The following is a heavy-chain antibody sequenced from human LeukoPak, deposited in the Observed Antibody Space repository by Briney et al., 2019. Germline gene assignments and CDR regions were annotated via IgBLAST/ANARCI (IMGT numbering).Heavy chain of an antibody. V-gene: IGHV4-59*10. J-gene: IGHJ4*02. D-gene: IGHD3-3*01. CDR2: IYTSGST. Sequence: SETLSLTCAVYGGSFSGYYWSWIRQPAGKGLEWIGRIYTSGSTNYNPSLKSRVTMSVDTSKNQFSLKLSSVTAADTAVYYCARQENDFWSGYYLVFDYWGQGTLVTVSS. CDR1: GGSFSGYY. CDR3: ARQENDFWSGYYLVFDY.